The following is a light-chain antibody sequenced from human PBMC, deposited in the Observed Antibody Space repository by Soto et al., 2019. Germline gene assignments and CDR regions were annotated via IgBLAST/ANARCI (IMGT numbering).Light chain of an antibody. J-gene: IGKJ1*01. CDR2: DVS. V-gene: IGKV1-5*01. CDR1: QSISSW. CDR3: QKYNSYSKT. Sequence: DHQRHPSHSTLSASVVDIVPITVLARQSISSWLAWYQQPPGKAPKLLIYDVSSLESGVKSRFSGSGSGTEFTLTISSLQPDDFATYYCQKYNSYSKTFGQGTQVDIK.